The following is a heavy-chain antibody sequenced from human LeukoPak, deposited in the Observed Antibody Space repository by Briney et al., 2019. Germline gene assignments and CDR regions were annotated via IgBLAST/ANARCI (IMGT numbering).Heavy chain of an antibody. V-gene: IGHV1-69*05. CDR1: GGTFSSYA. D-gene: IGHD3-16*02. CDR2: IIPIFGTA. J-gene: IGHJ4*02. CDR3: ARQDIGRVMVPSFDY. Sequence: SVKVSCKASGGTFSSYAISWVRQAPRQGLEWMGRIIPIFGTANHAQKFQGRVTITTDEPTRTAYMALSSLRSEDTAVYYCARQDIGRVMVPSFDYWGKGTLVTVSS.